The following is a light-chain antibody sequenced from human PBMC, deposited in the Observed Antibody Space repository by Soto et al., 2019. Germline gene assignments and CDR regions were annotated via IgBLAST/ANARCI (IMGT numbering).Light chain of an antibody. CDR1: QGVTSW. CDR2: AAS. V-gene: IGKV1D-12*01. Sequence: DIQMTQSPSSVSASIGDRVTITCRASQGVTSWLAWFQQKPGKAPKLLIFAASTLQSGFTSRFSGSGSGTDFTLIISSLQPEGVATYYCQQAGAFPLTYGGGTKVEI. CDR3: QQAGAFPLT. J-gene: IGKJ4*01.